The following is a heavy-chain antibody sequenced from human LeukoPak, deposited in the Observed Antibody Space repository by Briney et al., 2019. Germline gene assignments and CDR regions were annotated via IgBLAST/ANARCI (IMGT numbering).Heavy chain of an antibody. CDR2: IIPIFGTA. J-gene: IGHJ6*03. CDR1: GGTFSSYA. CDR3: AVGRVGSSTRHYYYYYYMDV. D-gene: IGHD2-2*01. V-gene: IGHV1-69*05. Sequence: SVKVSCKASGGTFSSYAISWVRLAPGQGLEWMGGIIPIFGTANYAQKFQGRVTITTDESTSTAYMELSSLRSEDTAVYYCAVGRVGSSTRHYYYYYYMDVWGKGTTVTVSS.